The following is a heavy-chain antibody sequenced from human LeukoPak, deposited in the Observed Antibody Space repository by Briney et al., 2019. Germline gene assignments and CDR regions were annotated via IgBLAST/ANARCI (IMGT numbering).Heavy chain of an antibody. V-gene: IGHV3-69-1*01. Sequence: GGSLRLSCAASGFTVSSNYMNWVRQAPGKGLEWVSSISSSSYIYYADSVKGRFTISRDNAKNSLYLQMNSLRAEDTAVYYCARGPFRRGYSSTYYFDYWGQGTLVTVSS. D-gene: IGHD5-18*01. CDR3: ARGPFRRGYSSTYYFDY. J-gene: IGHJ4*02. CDR1: GFTVSSNY. CDR2: ISSSSYI.